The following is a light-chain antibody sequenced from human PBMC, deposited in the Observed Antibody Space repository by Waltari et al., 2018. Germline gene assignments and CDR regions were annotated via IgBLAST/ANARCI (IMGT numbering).Light chain of an antibody. CDR1: SRDVGDYNY. J-gene: IGLJ1*01. V-gene: IGLV2-11*01. CDR3: CSYAGSSLFV. CDR2: DVT. Sequence: QSALTQPHSVSGSPGQSVTISCTGTSRDVGDYNYVSWYQHHPGKTPKVMIFDVTKRPSGVPDRFSGSKSGNTASLTISGLQAEDEADYFCCSYAGSSLFVFGTGTKVTVL.